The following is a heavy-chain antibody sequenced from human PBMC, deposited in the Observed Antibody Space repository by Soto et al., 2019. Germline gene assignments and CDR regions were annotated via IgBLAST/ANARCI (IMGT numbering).Heavy chain of an antibody. D-gene: IGHD4-17*01. J-gene: IGHJ6*02. CDR2: INPTDSET. Sequence: PXESLRISFTTSGHRFTTYWISLVRQMPGKGLEYMGKINPTDSETNYSPSFEGHVTFSVDRSTSTAYVRWNSLKASDTAMYYCASPTMTSTSLYYAMDVWGQGTTVTVYS. CDR1: GHRFTTYW. V-gene: IGHV5-10-1*01. CDR3: ASPTMTSTSLYYAMDV.